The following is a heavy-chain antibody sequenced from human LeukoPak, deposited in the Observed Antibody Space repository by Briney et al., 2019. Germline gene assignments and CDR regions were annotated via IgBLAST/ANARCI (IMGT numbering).Heavy chain of an antibody. CDR3: ARVPSLVQYYGMDV. V-gene: IGHV1-46*01. CDR2: INPSGGST. D-gene: IGHD3-10*01. CDR1: GYTFTSYY. J-gene: IGHJ6*02. Sequence: PGGSLRLSCAASGYTFTSYYMHWVRQAPGQGLEWMGIINPSGGSTSYAQKFQGRVTMTRDTSTSTVYMELSSLRSEDTAVYYCARVPSLVQYYGMDVWGQGTTVTVSS.